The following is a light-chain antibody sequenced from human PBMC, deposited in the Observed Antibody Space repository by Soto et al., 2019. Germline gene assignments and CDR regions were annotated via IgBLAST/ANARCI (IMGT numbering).Light chain of an antibody. Sequence: QSALTQPPSASGSPGQSVTISCTGTSSDVGGYNYVSWYQQHPGKAPKLMIYEVSKRPSGVPDRFSGSKSGTTASLTVSGLQAEDDADYYCSSYAGSNNPVVFGGGTKVTVL. CDR2: EVS. CDR1: SSDVGGYNY. V-gene: IGLV2-8*01. CDR3: SSYAGSNNPVV. J-gene: IGLJ2*01.